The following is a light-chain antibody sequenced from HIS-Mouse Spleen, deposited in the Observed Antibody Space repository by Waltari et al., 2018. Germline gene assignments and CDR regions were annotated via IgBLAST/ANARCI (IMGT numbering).Light chain of an antibody. CDR1: SSDVGGYNY. CDR3: SSYTSSSTPYV. J-gene: IGLJ1*01. CDR2: EVS. Sequence: QSALTQPASVSGSPGQSITISCTGTSSDVGGYNYVSWYQQHPGKAPKLMIYEVSNRPSGGSNRFSGSKSGNTASLTISGLQAEDEADYYCSSYTSSSTPYVFGTGTK. V-gene: IGLV2-14*01.